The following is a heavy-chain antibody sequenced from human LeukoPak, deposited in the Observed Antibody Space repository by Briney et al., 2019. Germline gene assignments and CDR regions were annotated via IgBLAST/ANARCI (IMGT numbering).Heavy chain of an antibody. CDR2: IIPIFGTA. J-gene: IGHJ6*04. Sequence: ASVKVSCKASGGTFSSYAISWVRQAPGQGLEWMGGIIPIFGTANYAQKFQGRVTITADESTSTAYMELSSLRSEDTAVYYCARGSPGDYYDSSGYYWDVWGKGTTVTISS. CDR1: GGTFSSYA. D-gene: IGHD3-22*01. V-gene: IGHV1-69*13. CDR3: ARGSPGDYYDSSGYYWDV.